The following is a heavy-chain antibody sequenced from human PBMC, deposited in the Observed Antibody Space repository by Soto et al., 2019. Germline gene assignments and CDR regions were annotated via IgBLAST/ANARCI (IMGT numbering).Heavy chain of an antibody. Sequence: SETLSLTCTVSGGSISRYYWSWIRTPPGKGLEWIGYIYYSGSTNYNPSLKSRVTISVDTSKNQFALKRSSVTAADTDVYYCARAGYGSGSYYFDYWGQGTLVTVSS. V-gene: IGHV4-59*01. CDR2: IYYSGST. J-gene: IGHJ4*02. CDR1: GGSISRYY. D-gene: IGHD3-10*01. CDR3: ARAGYGSGSYYFDY.